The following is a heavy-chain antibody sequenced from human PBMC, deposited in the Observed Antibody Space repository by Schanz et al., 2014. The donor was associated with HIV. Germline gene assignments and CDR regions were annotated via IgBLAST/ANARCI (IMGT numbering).Heavy chain of an antibody. CDR1: GYTFTIYD. J-gene: IGHJ4*02. V-gene: IGHV1-8*01. Sequence: QVQLVQSEAEVKKPGASVKVSCKTSGYTFTIYDINWVRQTTGQGLEWMGWMNPNTGNTGYAQKFQGRVTMTRDTSMSTAYMELSSLRSDDTAVYYCARGARDCTNGVCGGYYFDYWGQGTLVTVSS. D-gene: IGHD2-8*01. CDR3: ARGARDCTNGVCGGYYFDY. CDR2: MNPNTGNT.